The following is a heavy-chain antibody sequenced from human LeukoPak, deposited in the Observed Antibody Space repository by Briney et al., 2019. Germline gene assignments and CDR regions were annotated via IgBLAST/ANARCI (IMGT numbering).Heavy chain of an antibody. J-gene: IGHJ4*02. CDR2: IKQDGSEK. CDR3: AREIRNMIVERGYFDY. CDR1: RFTFSSYW. D-gene: IGHD3-22*01. Sequence: GGSLRLSCAASRFTFSSYWMSWVRQAPGKGLEWVANIKQDGSEKYYVDSVKGRFTISRDNAKNSLYLQMNSLRAEDTAVYYCAREIRNMIVERGYFDYWGQGTLVTVSS. V-gene: IGHV3-7*03.